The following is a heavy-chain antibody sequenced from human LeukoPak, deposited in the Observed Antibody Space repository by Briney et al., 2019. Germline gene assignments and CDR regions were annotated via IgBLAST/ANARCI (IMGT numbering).Heavy chain of an antibody. V-gene: IGHV4-59*12. CDR3: ARDGRTMGYDY. D-gene: IGHD3-10*01. CDR1: GGSISSYY. Sequence: SETLSLTCTVSGGSISSYYWSWIRQPPGKGLEWIGYIYYSGSTNYNPSLKSRVTISVDTSKNQFSLKLSSVTAADTAVYYCARDGRTMGYDYWGQGTLVTVSS. CDR2: IYYSGST. J-gene: IGHJ4*02.